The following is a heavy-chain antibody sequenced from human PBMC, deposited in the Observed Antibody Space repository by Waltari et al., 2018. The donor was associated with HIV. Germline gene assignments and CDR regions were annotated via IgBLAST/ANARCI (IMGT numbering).Heavy chain of an antibody. D-gene: IGHD5-18*01. Sequence: QVQLVESGGGVVQPGRALRLSCVASGFTFKNFAMNWVRQAPGKGLEWVGNIYYDGSKKFYGDSVRGRFTISRDNSKQILYLQMNSLRVEDTALYYCARDYNYAPDYWGQGTLVVVSS. CDR2: IYYDGSKK. CDR3: ARDYNYAPDY. CDR1: GFTFKNFA. J-gene: IGHJ4*02. V-gene: IGHV3-33*01.